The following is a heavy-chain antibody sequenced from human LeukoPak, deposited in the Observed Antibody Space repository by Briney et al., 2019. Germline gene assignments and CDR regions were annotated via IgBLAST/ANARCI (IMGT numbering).Heavy chain of an antibody. D-gene: IGHD3-22*01. CDR2: IHYSGST. CDR3: ARGLSNYYYDSGGYTFDY. Sequence: SETLSLTCTVSGGSISSYYWSWIRQPPGKGLEWIGYIHYSGSTNYNPSLKSRVTISVDTSKNQFSLKLSSVTAADTAVYYCARGLSNYYYDSGGYTFDYWGQGTLVTVSS. V-gene: IGHV4-59*01. CDR1: GGSISSYY. J-gene: IGHJ4*02.